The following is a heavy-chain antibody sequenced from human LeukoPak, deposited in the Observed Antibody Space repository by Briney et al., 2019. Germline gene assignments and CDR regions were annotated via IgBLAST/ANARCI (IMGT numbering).Heavy chain of an antibody. Sequence: LVASVKVSCKASGYTFTSYDINWVRQATGQGLGWMGWMNPNSGNTGYAQKFQGRVTMTRNTSISTAYMELSSLRSEDTAVYYCARGITTGGPYYYYGMDVWGQGTTVTVSS. J-gene: IGHJ6*02. D-gene: IGHD3-16*01. CDR3: ARGITTGGPYYYYGMDV. CDR1: GYTFTSYD. V-gene: IGHV1-8*01. CDR2: MNPNSGNT.